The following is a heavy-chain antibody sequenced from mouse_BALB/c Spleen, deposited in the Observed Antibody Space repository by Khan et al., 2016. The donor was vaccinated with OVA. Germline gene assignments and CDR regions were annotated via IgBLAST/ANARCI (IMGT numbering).Heavy chain of an antibody. CDR3: AKPFYAHYYAMDY. J-gene: IGHJ4*01. D-gene: IGHD1-1*01. V-gene: IGHV2-6-5*01. CDR1: GFSLTDYG. CDR2: LWGGGTT. Sequence: QVQLKESGPGLVAPSQSLSITCTVSGFSLTDYGVSWLRQPPGKGLEWLGILWGGGTTYYNSALKSRLSITKDNSKSQVFLKMNSLQTDDTAMYYCAKPFYAHYYAMDYWGQGTSVTVSS.